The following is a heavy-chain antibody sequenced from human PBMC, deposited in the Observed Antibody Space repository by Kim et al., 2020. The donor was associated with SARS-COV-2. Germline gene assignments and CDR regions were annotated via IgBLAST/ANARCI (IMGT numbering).Heavy chain of an antibody. V-gene: IGHV7-4-1*02. D-gene: IGHD3-9*01. J-gene: IGHJ5*02. Sequence: ASVKVSCKASGYTFTSYAMNWVRQAPGQGLEWMGWINTNTGNPTYAQGFTGRFVFSLDTSVSTAYLQISSLKAEDTAVYYCAGNYDILTGLLSWFDPWGQGALVTVSS. CDR2: INTNTGNP. CDR1: GYTFTSYA. CDR3: AGNYDILTGLLSWFDP.